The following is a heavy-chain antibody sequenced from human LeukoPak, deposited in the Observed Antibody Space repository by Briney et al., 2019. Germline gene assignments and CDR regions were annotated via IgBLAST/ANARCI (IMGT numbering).Heavy chain of an antibody. CDR2: ISGSGGST. CDR3: AKSIYYDSSGYYSPFDY. J-gene: IGHJ4*02. Sequence: HAGGSLRLSCAASGFTFSSYAMSWVRQAPGKGLEWVSAISGSGGSTYYADSVKGRFTISRDNSKNTLYLQMNSLRAEDTAVYYCAKSIYYDSSGYYSPFDYWGQGTLVTVSS. V-gene: IGHV3-23*01. D-gene: IGHD3-22*01. CDR1: GFTFSSYA.